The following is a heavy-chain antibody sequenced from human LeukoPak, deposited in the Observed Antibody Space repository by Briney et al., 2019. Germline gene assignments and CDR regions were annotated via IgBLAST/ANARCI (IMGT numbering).Heavy chain of an antibody. Sequence: SETLSLTCTVSSGSVTTHYWAWIRQPPGKGLECIGFVSKTGDTNYNPSLKSRVSISVDTTKNTFSLILRYLIAADTAVYYCARRGAQSKFYYFDLWGQGALVTVSS. CDR2: VSKTGDT. V-gene: IGHV4-59*08. D-gene: IGHD1-26*01. CDR3: ARRGAQSKFYYFDL. J-gene: IGHJ4*02. CDR1: SGSVTTHY.